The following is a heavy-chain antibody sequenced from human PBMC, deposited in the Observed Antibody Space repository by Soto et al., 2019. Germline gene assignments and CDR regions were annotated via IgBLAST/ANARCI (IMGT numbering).Heavy chain of an antibody. V-gene: IGHV3-33*01. J-gene: IGHJ6*02. CDR1: GFTFSSYG. D-gene: IGHD6-6*01. CDR2: IWYDGSNK. CDR3: ARVGIAARSLYYYGMDV. Sequence: GGSLRLSCAASGFTFSSYGMHWVRQAPGKGLEWVAVIWYDGSNKHYADSVKGRFTISRDNSKNTLYLQMNSLRAEDTAVYYCARVGIAARSLYYYGMDVWGQGTTVTVSS.